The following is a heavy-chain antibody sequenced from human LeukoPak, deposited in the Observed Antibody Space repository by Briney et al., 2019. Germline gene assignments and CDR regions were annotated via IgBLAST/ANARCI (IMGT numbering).Heavy chain of an antibody. V-gene: IGHV3-21*01. CDR2: ISSSSSYI. Sequence: AGSLRLSCAASGFTFSSYSMNWVRQAPGKGLEWVSSISSSSSYIYYADSVKGRFTISRDNAKNSLYLQMNSLRAEDTAVYYCARDSDSSGYCDYWGQGTLVTVSS. J-gene: IGHJ4*02. CDR1: GFTFSSYS. CDR3: ARDSDSSGYCDY. D-gene: IGHD3-22*01.